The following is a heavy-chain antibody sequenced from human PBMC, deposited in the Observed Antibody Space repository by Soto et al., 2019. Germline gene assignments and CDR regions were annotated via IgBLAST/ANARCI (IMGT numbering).Heavy chain of an antibody. CDR1: GGTFSSYT. CDR3: ARGNHRWLQLWYFDL. V-gene: IGHV1-69*12. CDR2: IIPIFGTA. Sequence: QVQLVQSGAEVKKPGSSVTVSCKASGGTFSSYTISWVRQAPGQGLEWMGGIIPIFGTANYAQKFPGRVTITADESPSAAYVGLSSLRSEDTAVYYCARGNHRWLQLWYFDLWGRGTLVTVSS. J-gene: IGHJ2*01. D-gene: IGHD5-12*01.